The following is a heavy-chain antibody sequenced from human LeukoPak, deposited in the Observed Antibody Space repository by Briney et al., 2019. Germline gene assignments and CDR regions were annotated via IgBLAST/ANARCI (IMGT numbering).Heavy chain of an antibody. CDR2: INHSGST. CDR3: ARANVVVTAIAVGFDY. V-gene: IGHV4-34*01. Sequence: SETLSLTCAVYGGSFIGYYWSWIRQPPGKGLEWIGEINHSGSTNYNPSLKSRVTISVDTSKNQFSLKLSSVTAADTAVYYCARANVVVTAIAVGFDYWGQGTLVTVSS. D-gene: IGHD2-21*02. CDR1: GGSFIGYY. J-gene: IGHJ4*02.